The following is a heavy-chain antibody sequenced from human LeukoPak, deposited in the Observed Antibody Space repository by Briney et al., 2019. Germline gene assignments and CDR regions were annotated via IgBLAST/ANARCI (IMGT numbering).Heavy chain of an antibody. CDR2: TGNKANSYTT. CDR1: GFTFSDHY. V-gene: IGHV3-72*01. Sequence: GGSLRLSCAASGFTFSDHYMDWVRQAPGQGLEWAGLTGNKANSYTTEYAASVKGRFTISRDDSKNSLYLQMNSLKTEDTAVYYCARGGYSSSSFYGMDVWGQGTTVTVSS. D-gene: IGHD6-6*01. J-gene: IGHJ6*02. CDR3: ARGGYSSSSFYGMDV.